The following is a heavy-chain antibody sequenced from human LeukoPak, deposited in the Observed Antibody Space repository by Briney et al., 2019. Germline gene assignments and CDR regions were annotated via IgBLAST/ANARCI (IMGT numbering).Heavy chain of an antibody. Sequence: GGSLRLSCAASGFTFSSYWMSWVRQAPGKGLEWVANIKQDGSEKYYVDSVKGRFTISRDNAKNSLYLQMNSLRAEDTAAYYCAREGGDCSSTSCYWVYYYYYGMDVWGQGTTVTVSS. CDR1: GFTFSSYW. CDR2: IKQDGSEK. CDR3: AREGGDCSSTSCYWVYYYYYGMDV. J-gene: IGHJ6*02. D-gene: IGHD2-2*01. V-gene: IGHV3-7*01.